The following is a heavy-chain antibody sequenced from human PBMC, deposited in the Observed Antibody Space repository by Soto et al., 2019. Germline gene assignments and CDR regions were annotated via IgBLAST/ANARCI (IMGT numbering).Heavy chain of an antibody. V-gene: IGHV3-23*01. Sequence: EVQLLESGGGLVQPGGSLRLSCAASAFSFSNFAMSWVRQSPGKGLEWVSAITSTGGATYYAYSVRGRFTISRDNSKSTLYLQMTSLSPEDTAIYYCAKLNYYGSGSQPPWGQGTLVTVSS. D-gene: IGHD3-10*01. CDR2: ITSTGGAT. CDR1: AFSFSNFA. CDR3: AKLNYYGSGSQPP. J-gene: IGHJ4*02.